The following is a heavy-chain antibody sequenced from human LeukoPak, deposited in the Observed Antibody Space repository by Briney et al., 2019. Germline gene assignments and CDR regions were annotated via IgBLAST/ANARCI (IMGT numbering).Heavy chain of an antibody. CDR2: ISSSGSST. CDR3: ARDQAAFDI. CDR1: GFIFSDYY. Sequence: GGSLRLSCAASGFIFSDYYMTWIRQAPGKGLEWASHISSSGSSTNYANSVKGRFTISRDNAKNSLYLQINSLRAEDTAVYYCARDQAAFDIWGQGTMVTVSS. V-gene: IGHV3-11*05. J-gene: IGHJ3*02.